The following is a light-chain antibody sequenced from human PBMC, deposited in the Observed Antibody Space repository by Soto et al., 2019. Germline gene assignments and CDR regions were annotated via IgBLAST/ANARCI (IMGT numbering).Light chain of an antibody. CDR3: QQTYTSPRT. V-gene: IGKV1-39*01. J-gene: IGKJ1*01. CDR2: AAS. Sequence: DIQMTQSPSSLSASVRDRVTITCRASQSINRLLNWYQQKPGEAPKLLIYAASNLQSGVPSRFSGRGSGTEFTLTITSLQPEDFAIYYCQQTYTSPRTIGQGTKVEI. CDR1: QSINRL.